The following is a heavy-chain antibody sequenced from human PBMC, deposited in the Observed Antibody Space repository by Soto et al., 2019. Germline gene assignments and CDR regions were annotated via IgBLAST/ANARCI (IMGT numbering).Heavy chain of an antibody. CDR3: ASGEDGVIATLSAFDI. D-gene: IGHD3-22*01. Sequence: ASVKVSFKASGYTFTSYGISWVRQAPGQGLEWMGWISAYNGNTNYAQKLQGRVTMTTDTSTSTAYMELRSLRSDDTAVYYCASGEDGVIATLSAFDIWGQGTMVTVSS. CDR2: ISAYNGNT. V-gene: IGHV1-18*01. CDR1: GYTFTSYG. J-gene: IGHJ3*02.